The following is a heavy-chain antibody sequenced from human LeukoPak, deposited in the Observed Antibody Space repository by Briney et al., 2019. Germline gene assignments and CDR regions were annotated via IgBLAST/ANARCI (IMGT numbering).Heavy chain of an antibody. J-gene: IGHJ2*01. CDR1: GFTFSSYD. V-gene: IGHV3-13*01. CDR3: ARGKGGWYFDL. CDR2: IGTAGDS. Sequence: GGFLRLSCAASGFTFSSYDMHWVRQVIGKGLEWVSIIGTAGDSYYPGSVKGRFTISRENAKNSLYLQMNSLRGGDTAVYYCARGKGGWYFDLWGRGTLVTVSS. D-gene: IGHD2-15*01.